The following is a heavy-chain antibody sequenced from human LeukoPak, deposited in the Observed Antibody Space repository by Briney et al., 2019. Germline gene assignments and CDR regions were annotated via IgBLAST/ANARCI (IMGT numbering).Heavy chain of an antibody. D-gene: IGHD3-22*01. CDR2: IIPIFGTA. CDR3: ARAKLFRHYGSSGYYSTFHYYYGMDV. CDR1: GGTFSSYT. J-gene: IGHJ6*02. V-gene: IGHV1-69*13. Sequence: SVKVSCKASGGTFSSYTITWVRQAPGQGLEWMGGIIPIFGTANYAQKFQGRVTITADESTSTAYMELSSLRSEDTAVYYCARAKLFRHYGSSGYYSTFHYYYGMDVWGQGTTVTVSS.